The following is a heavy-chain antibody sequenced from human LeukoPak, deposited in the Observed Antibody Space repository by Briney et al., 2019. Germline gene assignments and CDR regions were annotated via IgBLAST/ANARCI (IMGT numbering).Heavy chain of an antibody. D-gene: IGHD2-15*01. V-gene: IGHV3-21*01. CDR3: ARDSLPPGDAFDI. CDR1: GFIFSSYN. Sequence: GGSLRLSCAASGFIFSSYNMNWVRQAPGKGLEWVSSISSSSNYIYYADSVKGRFTISRDNAKSSLSLQMHSLRAEDTAVYYCARDSLPPGDAFDIWGQGTKVTVSS. CDR2: ISSSSNYI. J-gene: IGHJ3*02.